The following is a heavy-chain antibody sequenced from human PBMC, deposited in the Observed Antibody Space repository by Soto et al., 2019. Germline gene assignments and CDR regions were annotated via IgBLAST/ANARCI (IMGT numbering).Heavy chain of an antibody. CDR1: GYTFTSYA. J-gene: IGHJ4*02. D-gene: IGHD3-22*01. Sequence: GASVKVSWKASGYTFTSYAMHWVRQAPGQRLEWMGWINAGNGNTKYSQKFQGRVTITRDTSASTAYMELSSLRSEDTAVYYCARVPYDSSAYPNLDFDYWGQGTLVTVSS. V-gene: IGHV1-3*01. CDR3: ARVPYDSSAYPNLDFDY. CDR2: INAGNGNT.